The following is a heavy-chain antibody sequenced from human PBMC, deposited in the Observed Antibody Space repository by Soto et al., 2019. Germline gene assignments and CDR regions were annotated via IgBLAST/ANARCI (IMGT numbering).Heavy chain of an antibody. CDR2: IKSKTDGGTT. CDR1: GFTFSNAW. D-gene: IGHD1-1*01. Sequence: GGSLRLSCAASGFTFSNAWMNWVRQAPGKGLEWVGRIKSKTDGGTTDYAAPVKGRFTISRDDSKNTLYLQMNSLKTEDTAVYYCAKEDWNDVYYYYGMDVWGQGTTVTVSS. J-gene: IGHJ6*02. V-gene: IGHV3-15*07. CDR3: AKEDWNDVYYYYGMDV.